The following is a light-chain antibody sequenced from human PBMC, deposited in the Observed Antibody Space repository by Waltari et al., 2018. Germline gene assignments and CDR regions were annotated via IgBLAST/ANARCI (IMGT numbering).Light chain of an antibody. Sequence: EIVLTQSPGTLSLSPGERATLSCRATQSVAVNYLHWYQQKPGQAPMHLIYGAASRATGIPDRCSGSGSETDVNLTISRLETEDFAVYDCQQAGSSPWTFGQGTKVDIK. J-gene: IGKJ1*01. V-gene: IGKV3-20*01. CDR2: GAA. CDR1: QSVAVNY. CDR3: QQAGSSPWT.